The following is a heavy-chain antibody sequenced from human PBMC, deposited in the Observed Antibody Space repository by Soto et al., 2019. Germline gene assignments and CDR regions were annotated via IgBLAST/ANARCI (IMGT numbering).Heavy chain of an antibody. Sequence: ASVKVSCKASGYTFTSYGISWVRQAPGQGLEWMGWISAYNGNTNYAQKLQGGVTMTTDTSTSTAYMELRSLRSDDTAVYYCARDRYPGIFRSTSCRIDYWGQGTLVTVSS. J-gene: IGHJ4*02. CDR1: GYTFTSYG. CDR3: ARDRYPGIFRSTSCRIDY. CDR2: ISAYNGNT. V-gene: IGHV1-18*01. D-gene: IGHD2-2*01.